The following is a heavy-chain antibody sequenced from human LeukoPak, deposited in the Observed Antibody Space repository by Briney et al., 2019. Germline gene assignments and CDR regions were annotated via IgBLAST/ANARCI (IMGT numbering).Heavy chain of an antibody. CDR1: GDSVSSNSAA. CDR3: AHMLVAGTPRYCYYYGMDV. V-gene: IGHV6-1*01. D-gene: IGHD6-19*01. J-gene: IGHJ6*02. Sequence: SQTLSLTCAISGDSVSSNSAAWNWIRQSPSRGLEWLGRTYYRSKWYNDYAVSVKSRITINPDTSKNQFSLQLNSVTPEDTAVYYCAHMLVAGTPRYCYYYGMDVWGQGTTVTVSS. CDR2: TYYRSKWYN.